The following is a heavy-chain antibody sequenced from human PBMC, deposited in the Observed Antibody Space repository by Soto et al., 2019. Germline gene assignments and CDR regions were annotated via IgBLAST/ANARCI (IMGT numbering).Heavy chain of an antibody. CDR1: GFTFSSYA. D-gene: IGHD3-3*01. J-gene: IGHJ4*02. Sequence: GGSLRLSCAASGFTFSSYAMSWARQAPGKGLEWVSAISGSGGSTYYADSVKGRFTISRDNSKNTLYLQMNSLRAEDTAVYYCAKDRPDYDFWSGYYTGFFDYWGQGTLVTVSS. CDR3: AKDRPDYDFWSGYYTGFFDY. CDR2: ISGSGGST. V-gene: IGHV3-23*01.